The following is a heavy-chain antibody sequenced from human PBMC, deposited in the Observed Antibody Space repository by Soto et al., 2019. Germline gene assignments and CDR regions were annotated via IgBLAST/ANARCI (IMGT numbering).Heavy chain of an antibody. D-gene: IGHD4-17*01. CDR1: GGSISSGDYY. V-gene: IGHV4-30-4*01. Sequence: SETLSLTCTVSGGSISSGDYYWSCIRQAPGKGLEWIGYIYYSGSTYYNPSLKSRVTISVDTSKNQFSLKLSSVTAADTAVYYFARDAYGDYFDYSGQGTPVTVSS. CDR2: IYYSGST. J-gene: IGHJ4*02. CDR3: ARDAYGDYFDY.